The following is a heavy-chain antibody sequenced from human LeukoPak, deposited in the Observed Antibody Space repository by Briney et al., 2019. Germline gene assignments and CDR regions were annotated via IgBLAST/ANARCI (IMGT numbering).Heavy chain of an antibody. Sequence: SETLSLTCTVSGGSISSYYWSWIRQPPGKGLEWIGYIYYSGSTNYSPSLKSRVTISVDTSKNQFSLKLSSVTAADTAVYYCAGRNSLQLWFNYWGQGTLVTVSS. CDR1: GGSISSYY. J-gene: IGHJ4*02. CDR2: IYYSGST. D-gene: IGHD5-18*01. V-gene: IGHV4-59*08. CDR3: AGRNSLQLWFNY.